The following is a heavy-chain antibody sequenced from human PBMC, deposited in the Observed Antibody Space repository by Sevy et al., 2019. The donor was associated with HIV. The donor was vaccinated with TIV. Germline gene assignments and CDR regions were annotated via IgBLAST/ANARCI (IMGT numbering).Heavy chain of an antibody. D-gene: IGHD1-26*01. CDR1: GLTLSSYA. CDR2: ISGRGGST. V-gene: IGHV3-23*01. Sequence: GGSLRLSCADSGLTLSSYAMNWVRQAPGKGLEWVSAISGRGGSTYYADSVEGRFTISRDNAKNSLYLQMNNLRAEDTAIYYCARDGGATDYGMDVWGLGTTVTVSS. CDR3: ARDGGATDYGMDV. J-gene: IGHJ6*02.